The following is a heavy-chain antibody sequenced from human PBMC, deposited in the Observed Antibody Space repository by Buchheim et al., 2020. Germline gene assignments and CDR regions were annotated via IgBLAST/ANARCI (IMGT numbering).Heavy chain of an antibody. CDR1: GFTFSSYA. D-gene: IGHD6-13*01. V-gene: IGHV3-30-3*01. Sequence: QVQLVESGGGVVQPGRSLRLPCAASGFTFSSYAMHWVRQAPGKGLEWVAVISYDGSNKYYADSVKGRFTISRDNSKNTLYLQMNSLRAEDTAVYYCARDRSSSWYFYYYYGMDVWGQGTT. CDR2: ISYDGSNK. J-gene: IGHJ6*02. CDR3: ARDRSSSWYFYYYYGMDV.